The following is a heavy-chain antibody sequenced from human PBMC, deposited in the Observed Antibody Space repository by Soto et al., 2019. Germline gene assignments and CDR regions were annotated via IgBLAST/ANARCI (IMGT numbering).Heavy chain of an antibody. CDR2: ISGSGDTT. J-gene: IGHJ1*01. Sequence: PGVSLRLSCTASGFSFNNYAMSWVRQAPGKGLEWVSTISGSGDTTDYADSVKGRFTISRDNSKRTVYLQINSLGPEDTAVYFCVREVRLNSGWPPPLWGQGTLVTVSS. CDR1: GFSFNNYA. CDR3: VREVRLNSGWPPPL. D-gene: IGHD5-12*01. V-gene: IGHV3-23*01.